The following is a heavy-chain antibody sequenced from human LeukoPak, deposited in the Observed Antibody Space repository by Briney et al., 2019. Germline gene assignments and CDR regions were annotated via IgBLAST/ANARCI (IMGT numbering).Heavy chain of an antibody. CDR1: GFTFSSYS. V-gene: IGHV3-21*01. D-gene: IGHD3-9*01. CDR2: ISSSSRYI. Sequence: GGSLRLSCAASGFTFSSYSMNWVRQAPGKGLEWVSSISSSSRYIYYADSVKGRFTISRDNAKNSLYLQMNSLRAEDTAVYYCARASSSLGYFDWLPDYWGQGTLVTVSS. CDR3: ARASSSLGYFDWLPDY. J-gene: IGHJ4*02.